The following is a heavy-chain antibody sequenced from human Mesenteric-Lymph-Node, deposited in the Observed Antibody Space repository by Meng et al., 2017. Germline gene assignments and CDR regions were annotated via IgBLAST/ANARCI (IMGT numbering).Heavy chain of an antibody. V-gene: IGHV4-30-4*01. Sequence: QVQLQEAGPVLVEPSPTLSLTCTVSGGSMSSGNSYWSWIRQPPGKGLGWIGYIYYSGNTYYNPSLKSRVTISIDTSKNQFSLKLSSVTAADTAVYYCARAEYYNWFDPWGQGTLVTVSS. D-gene: IGHD1-14*01. CDR2: IYYSGNT. CDR1: GGSMSSGNSY. CDR3: ARAEYYNWFDP. J-gene: IGHJ5*02.